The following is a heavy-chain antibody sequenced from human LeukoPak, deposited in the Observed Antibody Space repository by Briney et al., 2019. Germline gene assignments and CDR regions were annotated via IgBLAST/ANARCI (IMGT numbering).Heavy chain of an antibody. V-gene: IGHV3-23*01. D-gene: IGHD1-26*01. CDR3: AKGGKWDVTPFDY. J-gene: IGHJ4*02. CDR1: GFTFTSYS. Sequence: RSGGSLRLSCAASGFTFTSYSMNWVRQAPGKGLEWVSTISGGGCSTYYADSVKGRFTISRDNSKNTLYLQVNSLRAEDTAVYYCAKGGKWDVTPFDYWGQGTLVTVSS. CDR2: ISGGGCST.